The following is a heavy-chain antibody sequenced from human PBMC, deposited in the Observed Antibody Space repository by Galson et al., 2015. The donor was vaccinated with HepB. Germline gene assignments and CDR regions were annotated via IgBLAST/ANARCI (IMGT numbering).Heavy chain of an antibody. J-gene: IGHJ5*02. CDR2: INGNEDK. V-gene: IGHV2-5*01. CDR1: GFSLTTVVG. Sequence: PALVKPTQTLTLTCTFSGFSLTTVVGVGWIRQPPGKALEWLALINGNEDKHYSPSLKSRLTITKDTSKNQVVLTMMNMDPVDTATYYCAHRSLEARISIFGVVTQYKWFDPWGQGILVTVPS. D-gene: IGHD3-3*02. CDR3: AHRSLEARISIFGVVTQYKWFDP.